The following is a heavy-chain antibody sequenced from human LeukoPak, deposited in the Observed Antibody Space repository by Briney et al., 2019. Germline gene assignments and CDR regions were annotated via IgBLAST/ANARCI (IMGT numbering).Heavy chain of an antibody. CDR1: GFTFSNYA. V-gene: IGHV3-23*01. D-gene: IGHD3-22*01. Sequence: PGGSLRLSCVASGFTFSNYAVMWVRQAPGQGLEWVSAITGGGTTRYADSVKGRFTISRDNPKNTLYLQMNRLRAEDTAVYFCAKRGVVIRVILVGFHKEAYYFDSWGQGALVTVSS. J-gene: IGHJ4*02. CDR3: AKRGVVIRVILVGFHKEAYYFDS. CDR2: ITGGGTT.